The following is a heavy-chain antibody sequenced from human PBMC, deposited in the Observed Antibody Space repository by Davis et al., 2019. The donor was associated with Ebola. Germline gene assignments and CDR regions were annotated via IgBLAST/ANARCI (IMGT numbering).Heavy chain of an antibody. J-gene: IGHJ6*03. Sequence: GESLKISCKGSGYSFTSYWIGWVRQMPGKGLEWMGIIYPGDSDTRYSPSFQGQVTISADKSISTAYLQWSSLKASDTAMYYCARRGVPAARGYYYYYMDVWGKGTTVTVSS. V-gene: IGHV5-51*01. CDR1: GYSFTSYW. CDR2: IYPGDSDT. CDR3: ARRGVPAARGYYYYYMDV. D-gene: IGHD2-2*01.